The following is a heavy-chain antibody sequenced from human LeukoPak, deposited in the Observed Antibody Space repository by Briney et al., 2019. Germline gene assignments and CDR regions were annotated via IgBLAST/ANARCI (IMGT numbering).Heavy chain of an antibody. V-gene: IGHV4-4*07. CDR1: GGSISSYY. D-gene: IGHD6-13*01. Sequence: SETLSLTCTVSGGSISSYYWSWIRQPAGKGLEWIGRIYTSGSTNYNPSLKSRVTMSVDTSKNQFSLKLSSVTAADTAVYYCARDAPTVSGYSSSWEPVDYYYYYGMDVWGQGTTVTVSS. CDR3: ARDAPTVSGYSSSWEPVDYYYYYGMDV. CDR2: IYTSGST. J-gene: IGHJ6*02.